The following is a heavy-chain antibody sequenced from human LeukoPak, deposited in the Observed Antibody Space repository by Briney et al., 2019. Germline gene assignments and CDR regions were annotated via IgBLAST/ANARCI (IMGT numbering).Heavy chain of an antibody. D-gene: IGHD6-6*01. CDR1: GFTFDDYA. CDR2: ISWNSGSI. CDR3: AKDIAAAPHNWFDP. J-gene: IGHJ5*02. V-gene: IGHV3-9*01. Sequence: GGSLRLPCAASGFTFDDYAMHWVRQAPGKGLEWVSGISWNSGSIGYADSVKGRFTISRDNAKNSLYLQMNSLRAEDTALYYCAKDIAAAPHNWFDPWGQGTLVTVSS.